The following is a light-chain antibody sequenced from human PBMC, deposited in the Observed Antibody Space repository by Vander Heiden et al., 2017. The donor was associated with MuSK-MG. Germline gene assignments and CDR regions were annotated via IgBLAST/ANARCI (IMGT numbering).Light chain of an antibody. Sequence: QSALTQPASVSGSPGQSITISCTGTNNDVGASNFVSWYHQHPGRAPNLMIYGVSNRPAGVSLRFSGSKSANTASLTISGLQAEDEADYYCTSDATSNPGVFGTGTRVAVL. J-gene: IGLJ1*01. CDR3: TSDATSNPGV. CDR1: NNDVGASNF. CDR2: GVS. V-gene: IGLV2-14*03.